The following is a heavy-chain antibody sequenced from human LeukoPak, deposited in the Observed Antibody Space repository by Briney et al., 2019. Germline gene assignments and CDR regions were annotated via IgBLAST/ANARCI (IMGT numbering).Heavy chain of an antibody. CDR1: GYTFTSYY. CDR2: INTNTGNP. D-gene: IGHD3-10*01. CDR3: ARDLRLGWFGDHAFDI. Sequence: ASVKVSCKASGYTFTSYYMRWVRQAPGQGLEWMGWINTNTGNPTYAQGFTGRFVFSLDTSVSTAYLQISSLKAEDTAVYYCARDLRLGWFGDHAFDIWGQGTMVTVSS. J-gene: IGHJ3*02. V-gene: IGHV7-4-1*02.